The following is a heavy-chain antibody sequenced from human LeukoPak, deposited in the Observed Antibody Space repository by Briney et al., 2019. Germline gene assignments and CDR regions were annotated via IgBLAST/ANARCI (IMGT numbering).Heavy chain of an antibody. CDR3: ARGEIAVEFDY. D-gene: IGHD6-19*01. J-gene: IGHJ4*02. Sequence: GGSLRLSCAASGFTFSSHWMHWVRQAPGKGLVWVSRINSDGSSAIYADSVKGRFTISRDNAKNTLYLQMNSLRAEDTAVYYCARGEIAVEFDYWGQGTLVTVSS. CDR2: INSDGSSA. CDR1: GFTFSSHW. V-gene: IGHV3-74*01.